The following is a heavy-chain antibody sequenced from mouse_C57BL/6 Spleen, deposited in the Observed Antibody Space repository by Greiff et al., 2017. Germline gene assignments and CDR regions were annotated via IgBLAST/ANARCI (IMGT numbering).Heavy chain of an antibody. CDR3: ARRGLLRALGYAMDY. CDR1: GYTFTDHT. V-gene: IGHV1-78*01. D-gene: IGHD1-1*01. J-gene: IGHJ4*01. Sequence: QVQLQQSDAELVKPGASVKISCKVSGYTFTDHTIHWMKQRPEPGLEWIGYIYPRDGSTKYNEKFKGKATLTADKSSSTAYMQLNSLTSEDSAVYFCARRGLLRALGYAMDYWGQGTSVTVSS. CDR2: IYPRDGST.